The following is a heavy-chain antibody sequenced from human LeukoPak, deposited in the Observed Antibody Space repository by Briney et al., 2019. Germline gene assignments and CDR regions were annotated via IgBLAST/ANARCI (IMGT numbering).Heavy chain of an antibody. V-gene: IGHV3-23*01. Sequence: GGTLRLSCAASGVTFSSYARRWVRRAPGKGLEWVSNIKVGGAITHYAASVKGRITILRENAKNSPYLQMNSLRAEATAVYYCARGLYDLNHSFHHWGQGTLLTLSS. CDR2: IKVGGAIT. CDR1: GVTFSSYA. J-gene: IGHJ1*01. CDR3: ARGLYDLNHSFHH. D-gene: IGHD3-3*01.